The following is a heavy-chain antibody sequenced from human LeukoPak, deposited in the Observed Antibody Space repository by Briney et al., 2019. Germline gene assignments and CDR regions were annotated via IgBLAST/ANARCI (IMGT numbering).Heavy chain of an antibody. Sequence: SETLSLTCTVSGGSISTSNYYWGWIRQPPGTGLEWIGNIFYSGSTYYSPSLRSRVTISVDTSKNQFSLKLSSVTAADTAVYYCARGYCSGGSCYSASRRNRYYYYYYMDVWGKGTTVTVSS. V-gene: IGHV4-39*07. CDR3: ARGYCSGGSCYSASRRNRYYYYYYMDV. D-gene: IGHD2-15*01. CDR2: IFYSGST. CDR1: GGSISTSNYY. J-gene: IGHJ6*03.